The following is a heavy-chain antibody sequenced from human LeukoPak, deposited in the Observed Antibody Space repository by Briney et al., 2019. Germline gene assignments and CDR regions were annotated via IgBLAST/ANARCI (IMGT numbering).Heavy chain of an antibody. CDR1: GGSISSYY. CDR2: VFDSGST. J-gene: IGHJ4*02. Sequence: PSETLSLTCTVSGGSISSYYWNWIRQPPGKGLEWIGYVFDSGSTNYNPSLKSRVTISVDTSKKQFSLKLSSVTAADTAVYYCARGYSSSWNYFDYWGQGTLVTVSS. D-gene: IGHD6-13*01. V-gene: IGHV4-59*01. CDR3: ARGYSSSWNYFDY.